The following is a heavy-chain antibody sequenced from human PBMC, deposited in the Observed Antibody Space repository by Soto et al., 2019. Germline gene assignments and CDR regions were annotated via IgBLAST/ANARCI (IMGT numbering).Heavy chain of an antibody. D-gene: IGHD1-26*01. CDR1: GYTFTNYY. Sequence: ASVKVSCKASGYTFTNYYMHWVRQAPGQGLEWMGIINPSGGSTSYAQKFQGRVTMTRDTSTSTVYMELSSLRSEDTAVYYCARDQATYGMDVWGQGTTVTVSS. CDR3: ARDQATYGMDV. V-gene: IGHV1-46*01. CDR2: INPSGGST. J-gene: IGHJ6*02.